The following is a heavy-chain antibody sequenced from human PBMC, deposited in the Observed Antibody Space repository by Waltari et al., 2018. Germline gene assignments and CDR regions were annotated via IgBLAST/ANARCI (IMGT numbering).Heavy chain of an antibody. CDR2: INPSGGST. Sequence: QVQLVQSGAEVKKPGSSVKVSCKASGGTFSSYAISWVRQAPGQGLEWMGIINPSGGSTSYAQKFQGRVTMTRDTSTSTVYMELSSLRSEDTAVYYCAREPCSGGSCYAGEFDYWGQGTLVTVSS. D-gene: IGHD2-15*01. J-gene: IGHJ4*02. CDR3: AREPCSGGSCYAGEFDY. V-gene: IGHV1-46*01. CDR1: GGTFSSYA.